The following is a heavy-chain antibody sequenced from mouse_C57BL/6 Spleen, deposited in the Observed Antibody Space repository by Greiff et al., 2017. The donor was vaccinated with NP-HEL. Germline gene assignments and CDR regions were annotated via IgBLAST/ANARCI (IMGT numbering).Heavy chain of an antibody. CDR3: VRHFYYYGSSHDWYFDV. D-gene: IGHD1-1*01. CDR1: GFSFNTYA. J-gene: IGHJ1*03. V-gene: IGHV10-1*01. CDR2: IRSKSNNYAT. Sequence: EVKLVESGGGLVQPKGSLKLSCAASGFSFNTYAMNWVRQAPGKGVEWVARIRSKSNNYATYYADSVKDRFTISRDDSESMLYLQMNNLKTEDTAMYYCVRHFYYYGSSHDWYFDVWGTGTTVTVSS.